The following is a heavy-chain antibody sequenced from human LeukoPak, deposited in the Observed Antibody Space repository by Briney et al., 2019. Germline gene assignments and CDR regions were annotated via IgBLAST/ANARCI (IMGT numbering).Heavy chain of an antibody. D-gene: IGHD6-6*01. CDR1: RFSASSNY. CDR3: ATDSSSKTQFDY. V-gene: IGHV3-66*01. J-gene: IGHJ4*02. CDR2: IYRDGST. Sequence: SLRPSCALLRFSASSNYISWVRQAPGTGLEWVSTIYRDGSTFYADSVMDRFTISRDNSKATLYLHLDRLRAEDTALYYGATDSSSKTQFDYWGQGTLVTVSS.